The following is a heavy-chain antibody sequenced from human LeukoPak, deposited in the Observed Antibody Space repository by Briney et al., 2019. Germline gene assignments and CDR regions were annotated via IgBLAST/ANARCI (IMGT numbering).Heavy chain of an antibody. V-gene: IGHV3-33*05. CDR3: AKDLKWELLPFDY. D-gene: IGHD1-26*01. J-gene: IGHJ4*02. CDR2: ISYDGSNK. CDR1: GFTFSTYG. Sequence: GGSLRLSCEASGFTFSTYGMHWVRQAPGKGLEWVAVISYDGSNKYYADSVKGRFTISRDNSKNTLYLQMNSLRAEDTAVYYCAKDLKWELLPFDYWGQGTLVTVSS.